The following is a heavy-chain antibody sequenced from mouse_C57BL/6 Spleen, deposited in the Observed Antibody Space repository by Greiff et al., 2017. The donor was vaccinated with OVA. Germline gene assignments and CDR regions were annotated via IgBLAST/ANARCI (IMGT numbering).Heavy chain of an antibody. CDR3: AREGYYGSSYPYYFNY. J-gene: IGHJ2*01. V-gene: IGHV3-6*01. CDR2: ISYDGSN. CDR1: GYSITSGYY. Sequence: EVQLQESGPGLVKPSQSLSLTCSVTGYSITSGYYWNWIRQFPGNKLEWMGYISYDGSNNYNPSLKNRISITRDTSKNQFFLKLNSVTTEDTATYYCAREGYYGSSYPYYFNYWGQGTTLTVSS. D-gene: IGHD1-1*01.